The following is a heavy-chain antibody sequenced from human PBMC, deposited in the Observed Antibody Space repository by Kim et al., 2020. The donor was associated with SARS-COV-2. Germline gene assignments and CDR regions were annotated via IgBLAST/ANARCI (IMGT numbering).Heavy chain of an antibody. CDR1: GGSISSGGYS. V-gene: IGHV4-30-2*01. Sequence: SETLSLTCAVSGGSISSGGYSWSWIRQPPGKGLEWIGYIYHSGSTYYNPSLKSRVTISVDRSKNQFSLKLSSVTAADTAVYYCARARGEDSSGYLTGFDWYFDLWGRGTLVTVSS. CDR2: IYHSGST. D-gene: IGHD3-22*01. J-gene: IGHJ2*01. CDR3: ARARGEDSSGYLTGFDWYFDL.